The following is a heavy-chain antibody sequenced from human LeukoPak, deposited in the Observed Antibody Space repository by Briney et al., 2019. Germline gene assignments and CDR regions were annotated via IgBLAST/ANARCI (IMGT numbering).Heavy chain of an antibody. CDR3: ARDDGSAPQDY. V-gene: IGHV3-33*01. Sequence: GRSLRLSCAASGFSFSSYGMHWVRQAPGKGLEWVAVIWHDGSNKYYADSVKGRFTISRDNSKNTLYLQMNSLRAEDTVVYYCARDDGSAPQDYWGQGTPVTVSS. CDR2: IWHDGSNK. CDR1: GFSFSSYG. J-gene: IGHJ4*02. D-gene: IGHD3-10*01.